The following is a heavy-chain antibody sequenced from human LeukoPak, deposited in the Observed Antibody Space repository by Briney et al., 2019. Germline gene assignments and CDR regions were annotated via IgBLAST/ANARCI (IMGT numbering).Heavy chain of an antibody. CDR1: GFTFSSYA. Sequence: GGSLRLSCAASGFTFSSYAMHWVRQAPGKGLEWVAVISYDGSNKYYADSVKGRFTISRDNSKNTLYLQMNSLRAEDTAVYYCAREGYSSSWYGVYYYYYMDVWGKGTTVTVSS. D-gene: IGHD6-13*01. CDR2: ISYDGSNK. CDR3: AREGYSSSWYGVYYYYYMDV. J-gene: IGHJ6*03. V-gene: IGHV3-30*04.